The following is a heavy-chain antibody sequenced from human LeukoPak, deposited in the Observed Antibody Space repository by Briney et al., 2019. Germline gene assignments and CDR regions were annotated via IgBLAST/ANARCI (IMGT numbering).Heavy chain of an antibody. V-gene: IGHV3-74*01. D-gene: IGHD4-17*01. CDR2: INKDGSSI. CDR3: ARGPLTTSGRSLGS. J-gene: IGHJ5*02. CDR1: GFTFSDYW. Sequence: PGGSLTLSCPASGFTFSDYWMHWVRQAPGKGLGWVSLINKDGSSIRYADSLKGRFTLPRDNAKHTLYLQMNSLRAEDTAVYYCARGPLTTSGRSLGSWGQGTLVTVSS.